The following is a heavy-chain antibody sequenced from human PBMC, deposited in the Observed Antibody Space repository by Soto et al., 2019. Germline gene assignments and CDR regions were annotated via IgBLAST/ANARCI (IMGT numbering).Heavy chain of an antibody. V-gene: IGHV4-39*01. J-gene: IGHJ6*02. Sequence: PSETLSLTCTVSGGSISSSSYYWGWIRQPPGKGLEWIGSIYYSGSTYYNPSLKSRVTISVDTSKNQFSLKLSSVTAADTAVYYCAARNYGGSGGFSYGMDVWGQGATVTVSS. CDR3: AARNYGGSGGFSYGMDV. CDR2: IYYSGST. D-gene: IGHD1-7*01. CDR1: GGSISSSSYY.